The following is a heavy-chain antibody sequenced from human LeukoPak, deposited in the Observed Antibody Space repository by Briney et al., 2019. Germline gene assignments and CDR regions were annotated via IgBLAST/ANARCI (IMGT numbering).Heavy chain of an antibody. CDR3: ARGGGRHCSGGSCYVNWFDP. CDR2: INPSGGST. Sequence: ASVNVSCKASGYTFTSYYMHWVRQAPGQGLEWMGIINPSGGSTSYAQKFQGRVTMTRDTSTSTVYMELSSLRSEDTAVYYCARGGGRHCSGGSCYVNWFDPWGQGTLVTVSS. D-gene: IGHD2-15*01. J-gene: IGHJ5*02. CDR1: GYTFTSYY. V-gene: IGHV1-46*01.